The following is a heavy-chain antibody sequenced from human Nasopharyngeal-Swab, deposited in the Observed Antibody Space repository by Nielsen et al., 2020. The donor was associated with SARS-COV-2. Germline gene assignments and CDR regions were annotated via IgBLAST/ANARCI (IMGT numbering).Heavy chain of an antibody. CDR2: IWYDGSNK. CDR1: GFTFSSYG. V-gene: IGHV3-33*01. J-gene: IGHJ4*02. D-gene: IGHD3-10*01. CDR3: ARDLPFGELLSNADY. Sequence: GESLKISCAASGFTFSSYGMHWVRQAPGKGLEWVAVIWYDGSNKYYADSVKGRFTISRDNSKNTLYLQMNSLRAEDTAVYYCARDLPFGELLSNADYWGQGTLVTVSS.